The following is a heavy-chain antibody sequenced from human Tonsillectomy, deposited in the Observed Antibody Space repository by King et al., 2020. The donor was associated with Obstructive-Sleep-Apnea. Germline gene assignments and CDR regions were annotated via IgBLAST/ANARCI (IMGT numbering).Heavy chain of an antibody. CDR1: GFTFDDYA. Sequence: VQLVESGGGLVQPDRSLRLSCAASGFTFDDYAMHWVRQAPGKGLEWVSGISWNSGHIGYADSVKGRFTISRDNAKNFLYLQMNSRRVEDTALVYCVKSAPPMAGSTWGAFDIWGQGTMVTVSS. D-gene: IGHD6-19*01. V-gene: IGHV3-9*01. CDR2: ISWNSGHI. J-gene: IGHJ3*02. CDR3: VKSAPPMAGSTWGAFDI.